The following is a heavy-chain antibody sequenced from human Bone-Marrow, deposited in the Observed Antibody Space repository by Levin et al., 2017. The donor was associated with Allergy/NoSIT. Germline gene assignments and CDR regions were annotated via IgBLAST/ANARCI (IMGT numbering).Heavy chain of an antibody. CDR2: IYPGDSDT. Sequence: PGESLKISCKGSGYSFTSYWIGWVRQMPGKGLEWMGIIYPGDSDTRYSPSFQGQVTISADKSISTAYLQWSSLKASDTAMYYCARHFQRPYYDFWSGPRTQSGASYFDYWGQGTLVTVSS. CDR1: GYSFTSYW. CDR3: ARHFQRPYYDFWSGPRTQSGASYFDY. J-gene: IGHJ4*02. V-gene: IGHV5-51*01. D-gene: IGHD3-3*01.